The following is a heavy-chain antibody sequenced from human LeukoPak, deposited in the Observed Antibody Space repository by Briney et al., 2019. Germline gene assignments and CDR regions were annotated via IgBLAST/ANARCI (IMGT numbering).Heavy chain of an antibody. CDR1: GFAFSSYA. Sequence: GGSLRLSCAASGFAFSSYAMTCVRQAPGKGREWGSAFSATDGSAQYAESVEGRFTISRDNSKNTLFLQMNSLGAEDTAVYYCARAKIAAAGTGAFDVWGQGTLVTVSS. CDR2: FSATDGSA. D-gene: IGHD6-13*01. V-gene: IGHV3-23*01. J-gene: IGHJ3*01. CDR3: ARAKIAAAGTGAFDV.